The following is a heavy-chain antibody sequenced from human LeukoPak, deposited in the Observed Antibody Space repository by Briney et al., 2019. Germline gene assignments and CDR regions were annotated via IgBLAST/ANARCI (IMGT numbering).Heavy chain of an antibody. J-gene: IGHJ5*02. CDR1: GGTFSSYA. CDR3: ARPLGYCSSTSCYNTRDNWFDP. V-gene: IGHV1-69*13. D-gene: IGHD2-2*02. CDR2: IIPIFGTA. Sequence: SVKVSCKASGGTFSSYAISWVRQAAGQGLERMGGIIPIFGTANYAQKFQGRVTITADESTSTAYMELSSLRSEDTAVYYCARPLGYCSSTSCYNTRDNWFDPWGQGTLVTASS.